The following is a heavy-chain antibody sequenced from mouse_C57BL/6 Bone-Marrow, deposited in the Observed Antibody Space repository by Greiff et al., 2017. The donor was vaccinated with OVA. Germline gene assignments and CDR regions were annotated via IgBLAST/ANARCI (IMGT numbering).Heavy chain of an antibody. CDR1: GYAFSSSW. Sequence: QVQLQQSGPELVKPGASVKISCKASGYAFSSSWMNWVKQRPGKGLEWIGRIYPGDGDTNYNGKFKGKATLTADKSSSAAYMQLSSLTSEDSAVYFCAKSPHYSGSKGNYYVDYWGQGTTLTVSS. CDR3: AKSPHYSGSKGNYYVDY. V-gene: IGHV1-82*01. J-gene: IGHJ2*01. D-gene: IGHD1-1*01. CDR2: IYPGDGDT.